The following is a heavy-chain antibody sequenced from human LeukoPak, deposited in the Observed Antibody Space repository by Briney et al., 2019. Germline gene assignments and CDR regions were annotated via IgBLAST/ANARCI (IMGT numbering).Heavy chain of an antibody. V-gene: IGHV1-69*05. J-gene: IGHJ3*02. CDR3: ARDHSSSDAFDI. CDR1: GGTFSSYA. Sequence: ASVKVSCKAPGGTFSSYAISWVRQAPGQGLEWMGGIIPIFGTANYAQKFQGRVTITTDESTSTAYMELSSLRSEDTAVYYCARDHSSSDAFDIWGQGTMVTVSS. D-gene: IGHD6-6*01. CDR2: IIPIFGTA.